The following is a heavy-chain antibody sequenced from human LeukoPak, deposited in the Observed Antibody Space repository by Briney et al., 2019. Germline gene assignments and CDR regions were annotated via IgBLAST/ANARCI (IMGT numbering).Heavy chain of an antibody. CDR2: INPNGGGT. Sequence: ASVKVSCKASGYTITGYYMYWVRQAPGQGLEWMGWINPNGGGTYSAQKFQGRVTMTRDTSISTAYMELSRLRSDDTAVYYCARGASDLWFGELFNYWGQGTLVTVSS. V-gene: IGHV1-2*02. CDR3: ARGASDLWFGELFNY. D-gene: IGHD3-10*01. CDR1: GYTITGYY. J-gene: IGHJ4*02.